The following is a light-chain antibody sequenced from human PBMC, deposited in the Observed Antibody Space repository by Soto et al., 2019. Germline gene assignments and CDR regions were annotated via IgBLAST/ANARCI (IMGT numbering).Light chain of an antibody. CDR2: DVS. J-gene: IGLJ2*01. Sequence: QSALTQPASVSGSPGQRITISCTGTSSDVGGYNYVSWYQQHPGKAPKLMIYDVSNRPSGVSNRFSGSKSGNTASLTISGLQAEDEADYYCSSYTSSSTRVFGGGTKLTVL. CDR3: SSYTSSSTRV. V-gene: IGLV2-14*01. CDR1: SSDVGGYNY.